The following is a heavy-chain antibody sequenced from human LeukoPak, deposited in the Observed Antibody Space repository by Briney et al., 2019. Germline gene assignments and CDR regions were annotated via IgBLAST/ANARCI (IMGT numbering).Heavy chain of an antibody. CDR2: IYYSGST. CDR1: GGSISSGGYY. V-gene: IGHV4-31*03. Sequence: PSETLSLTCTVSGGSISSGGYYWRWIRQHPGKGLEWIGYIYYSGSTYYNPSLKSRVIISVDTSKNQFSLKLSSVTAADTAVYYCARGGDFWSGLRFRALDYWGQGTLVTVSS. CDR3: ARGGDFWSGLRFRALDY. D-gene: IGHD3-3*01. J-gene: IGHJ4*02.